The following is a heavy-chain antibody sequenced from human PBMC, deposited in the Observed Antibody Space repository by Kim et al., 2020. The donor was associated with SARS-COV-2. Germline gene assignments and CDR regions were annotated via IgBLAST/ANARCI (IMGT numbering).Heavy chain of an antibody. D-gene: IGHD3-9*01. CDR2: IWYDGSNK. V-gene: IGHV3-33*01. Sequence: GGSLRLSCAASGFTFRSYGMHWVRQAPGKGLEWVAVIWYDGSNKYYADSVKGRFTISRDNSKNTLYLQMNSLRAEDTAVYYCAREDILTGYIGALDYWGQGTLVNASS. CDR3: AREDILTGYIGALDY. J-gene: IGHJ4*02. CDR1: GFTFRSYG.